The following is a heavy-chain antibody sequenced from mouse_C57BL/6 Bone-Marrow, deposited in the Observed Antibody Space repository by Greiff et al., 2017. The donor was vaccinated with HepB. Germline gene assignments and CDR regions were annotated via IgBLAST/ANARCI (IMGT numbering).Heavy chain of an antibody. J-gene: IGHJ3*01. CDR2: IYPGDGDT. CDR3: ARDLFITTDPPY. CDR1: GYAFSSSW. Sequence: VKLVESGPELVKPGASVKISCKASGYAFSSSWMNWVKQRPGKGLEWIGRIYPGDGDTNYNGKFKGKATLTADKSSSTAYMQLSSLTSEDSAVYVCARDLFITTDPPYWGQGTLVTVSA. V-gene: IGHV1-82*01. D-gene: IGHD1-1*01.